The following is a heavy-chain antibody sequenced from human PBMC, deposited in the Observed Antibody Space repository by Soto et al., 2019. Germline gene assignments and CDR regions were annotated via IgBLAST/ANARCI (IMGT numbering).Heavy chain of an antibody. V-gene: IGHV3-23*01. D-gene: IGHD6-6*01. CDR3: ATWAPRPPSNYYGLDI. CDR2: ISGSSGAT. Sequence: ELQLLESGGGLVQPGGSLRLSCAASKVTFSSYVMNWVRQAPGKGLEWVAAISGSSGATYYAESVKGRFTVSRDNSKSTLFLQMNSLGAEDTAVYFCATWAPRPPSNYYGLDIWGQGTTVTVS. J-gene: IGHJ6*02. CDR1: KVTFSSYV.